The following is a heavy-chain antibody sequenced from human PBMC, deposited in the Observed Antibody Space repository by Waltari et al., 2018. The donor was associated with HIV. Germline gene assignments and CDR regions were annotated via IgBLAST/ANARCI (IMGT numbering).Heavy chain of an antibody. CDR2: IYPGDANT. D-gene: IGHD6-13*01. J-gene: IGHJ3*02. V-gene: IGHV5-51*01. Sequence: EVQLVQSGAEVKKPGESLKISCKGSGYSFTSYWLGWVRRMPGKGLEWRGIIYPGDANTCNRPSLRGQATTADNTSSSTAYLQWSSMNAADTAMYYCTSRVVAAAGNHDAFDIWGQGTMVTVSS. CDR1: GYSFTSYW. CDR3: TSRVVAAAGNHDAFDI.